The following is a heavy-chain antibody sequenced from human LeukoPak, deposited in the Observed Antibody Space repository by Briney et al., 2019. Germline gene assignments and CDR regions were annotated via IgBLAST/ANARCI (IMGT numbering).Heavy chain of an antibody. V-gene: IGHV4-34*01. CDR1: GGSFSGYY. D-gene: IGHD6-19*01. CDR3: ARVAQGWTGYYYYMDV. Sequence: PSETLSLTCAVYGGSFSGYYWSWIRQPPGKGLEWIGEINHSGSTNYNPSLKSRVTMSVDTSKNQFSLKLSSVTAADTAVYYCARVAQGWTGYYYYMDVWGKGTTVTISS. J-gene: IGHJ6*03. CDR2: INHSGST.